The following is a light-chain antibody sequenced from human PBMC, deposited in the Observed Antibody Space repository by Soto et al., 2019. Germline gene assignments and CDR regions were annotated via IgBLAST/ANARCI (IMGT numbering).Light chain of an antibody. CDR1: SSDVGGYDY. V-gene: IGLV2-14*03. CDR2: DVS. J-gene: IGLJ1*01. CDR3: SSYTSSSLYV. Sequence: QSALTQPASVSGSPGQSITISCTGTSSDVGGYDYVSWYQHHPGKAPKLVIYDVSNRPSGVSNRFSGSKSGNTASLTISGLQAEDEADYYCSSYTSSSLYVFGTGTKLTVL.